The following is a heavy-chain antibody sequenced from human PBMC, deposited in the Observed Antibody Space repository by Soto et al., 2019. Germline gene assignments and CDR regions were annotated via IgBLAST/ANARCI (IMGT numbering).Heavy chain of an antibody. J-gene: IGHJ4*02. V-gene: IGHV3-74*01. CDR1: GFTFSNYW. CDR3: RRAFAGYGSVDY. D-gene: IGHD5-12*01. CDR2: INPDASSV. Sequence: EVQLAESGGGLVQPGGSLRLSCAASGFTFSNYWMHWVRQTPGKGLMWVSRINPDASSVAYADSVTGRFTIFRDNAKNTLFLQIDGLRDDDTGVYYCRRAFAGYGSVDYWGQGTLVTVSS.